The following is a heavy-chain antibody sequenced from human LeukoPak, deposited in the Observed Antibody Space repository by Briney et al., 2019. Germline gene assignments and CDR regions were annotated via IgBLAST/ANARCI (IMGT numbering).Heavy chain of an antibody. CDR1: GGSIRSGDYY. V-gene: IGHV4-30-4*08. Sequence: SETLSLTCTVSGGSIRSGDYYWSWMRQPPGKGLEWIGYIYYSGSTYYNPSLKSRVTISVDTSKNQFSLKLSSVTAADTAVYYCARETAQYYDILTGYRHFDYWGQGTLVTVSS. J-gene: IGHJ4*02. CDR3: ARETAQYYDILTGYRHFDY. D-gene: IGHD3-9*01. CDR2: IYYSGST.